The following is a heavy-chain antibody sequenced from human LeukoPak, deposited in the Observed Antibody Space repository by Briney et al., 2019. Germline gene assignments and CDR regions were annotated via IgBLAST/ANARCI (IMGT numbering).Heavy chain of an antibody. CDR3: ARERPMTTGSYFDL. V-gene: IGHV4-39*07. Sequence: SETLFLTCTVSGGSMNNNNYFWDWDWIRQPPGKGLEWIGSISHSGTTLFNPSLMSRVTISKDTSKNQFSLKVTSVTAADTAVYFCARERPMTTGSYFDLWGQGFLVTVSS. CDR2: ISHSGTT. D-gene: IGHD4-11*01. J-gene: IGHJ4*02. CDR1: GGSMNNNNYFWD.